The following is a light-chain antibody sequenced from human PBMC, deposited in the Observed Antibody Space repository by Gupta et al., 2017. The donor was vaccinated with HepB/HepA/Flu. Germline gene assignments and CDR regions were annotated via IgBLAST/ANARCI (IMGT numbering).Light chain of an antibody. CDR1: QSISSW. CDR3: QQYNSYPRT. V-gene: IGKV1-5*03. Sequence: DIQMTQSPSPLSPSVGDSVPITCRASQSISSWLAWYQQKPGQAPKLLIYKASSLESGVPSRFSGSGSGTEFTLTISSLQPDDFATYYCQQYNSYPRTFGQGTKLEIK. CDR2: KAS. J-gene: IGKJ2*01.